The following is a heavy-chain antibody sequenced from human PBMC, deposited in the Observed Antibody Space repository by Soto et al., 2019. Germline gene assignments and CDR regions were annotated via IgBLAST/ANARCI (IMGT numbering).Heavy chain of an antibody. CDR2: ISAYNGNT. D-gene: IGHD6-13*01. CDR3: ARGLVIAAAGTRRYFDY. CDR1: GYTFTSYG. V-gene: IGHV1-18*01. Sequence: ASVKVSCQASGYTFTSYGISWVRQAPGQGLEWMGWISAYNGNTNYAQKLQGRVTMTTDTSTSTAYMELRSLRSDDTAVYYCARGLVIAAAGTRRYFDYWGQGTLVTVSS. J-gene: IGHJ4*02.